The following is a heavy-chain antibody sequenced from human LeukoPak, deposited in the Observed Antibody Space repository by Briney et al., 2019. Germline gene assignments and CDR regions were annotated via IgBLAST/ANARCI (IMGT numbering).Heavy chain of an antibody. D-gene: IGHD3-10*01. CDR2: IKQDGSEK. CDR3: VRESVYGSRSYYSY. Sequence: GGSLRLSCAASGFTFSSYWMSWVRQAPGKGLEWVANIKQDGSEKFYVDSVKGRFTIPRDNAKSSLYLQMNSLRAEDTAVYFCVRESVYGSRSYYSYWGQGTLVTVSS. V-gene: IGHV3-7*04. CDR1: GFTFSSYW. J-gene: IGHJ4*02.